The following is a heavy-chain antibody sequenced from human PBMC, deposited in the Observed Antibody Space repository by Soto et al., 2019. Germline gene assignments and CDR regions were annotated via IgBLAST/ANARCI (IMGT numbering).Heavy chain of an antibody. CDR2: IRSKANSYAT. D-gene: IGHD6-19*01. CDR1: GFTFSGSA. V-gene: IGHV3-73*01. CDR3: TRPVTSHSSGWYSLGPPYGMDV. Sequence: PGGSLRLSCAASGFTFSGSAMHWVRQASGKGLEWVGRIRSKANSYATAYAASVKGRFTISRDDSKNTAYLQMNSLKTEDTAVYYCTRPVTSHSSGWYSLGPPYGMDVWGQGTTVTVSS. J-gene: IGHJ6*02.